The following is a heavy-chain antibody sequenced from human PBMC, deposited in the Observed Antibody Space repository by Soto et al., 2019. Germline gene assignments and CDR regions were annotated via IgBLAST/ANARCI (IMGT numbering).Heavy chain of an antibody. J-gene: IGHJ3*02. CDR1: GFTFSSYA. Sequence: EVQLLESGGGLVQPGGSLRLSCAASGFTFSSYAMSWVHQAPGKGLEWVSAISGSGGSTYYADSVKGRFTISRDNSKNTLYLQMNSLRAEDTAVYYCAKPKSVTVTTPNDAFDIWGQGTMVTVSS. V-gene: IGHV3-23*01. CDR2: ISGSGGST. D-gene: IGHD4-4*01. CDR3: AKPKSVTVTTPNDAFDI.